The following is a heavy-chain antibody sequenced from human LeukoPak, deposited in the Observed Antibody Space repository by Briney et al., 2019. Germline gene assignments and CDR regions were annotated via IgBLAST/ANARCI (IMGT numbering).Heavy chain of an antibody. CDR3: ARDGELPYFDY. V-gene: IGHV4-4*07. CDR1: GGSISSYY. Sequence: SETLSLTCAASGGSISSYYWNWIRQPAGKGLEWIGRIYSSGSANYNASLKSRVTMSIDTSKNQFSLKMNSVTAADTAVYYCARDGELPYFDYWGQGTLVTVSS. J-gene: IGHJ4*02. CDR2: IYSSGSA. D-gene: IGHD3-10*01.